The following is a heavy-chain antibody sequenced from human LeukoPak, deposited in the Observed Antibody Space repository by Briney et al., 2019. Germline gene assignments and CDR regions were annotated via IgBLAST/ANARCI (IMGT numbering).Heavy chain of an antibody. CDR2: MHPGNGIT. V-gene: IGHV1-2*02. J-gene: IGHJ4*02. CDR3: AREGSYCVGGDCYSFDF. D-gene: IGHD2-21*02. CDR1: GYRFISNY. Sequence: ASVKVSCKASGYRFISNYIQWVRQAPGLGPEWMGWMHPGNGITRYAEKFQGRVTMTRDTSINTAYMDLNSLRSDDTAVYYCAREGSYCVGGDCYSFDFCGQGTLITVSS.